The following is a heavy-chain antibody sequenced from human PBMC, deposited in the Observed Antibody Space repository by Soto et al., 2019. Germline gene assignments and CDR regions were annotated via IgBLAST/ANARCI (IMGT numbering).Heavy chain of an antibody. V-gene: IGHV4-59*08. CDR2: IYYSGST. J-gene: IGHJ6*03. CDR3: ARQPIAARPKYYYYYYMDV. CDR1: GGSISSYY. D-gene: IGHD6-6*01. Sequence: SETLSLTCAVSGGSISSYYWSWIRQPPGKGLEWIGYIYYSGSTNYNPSLKSRVTISVDTSKNQFSLKLSSVTAADTAVYYCARQPIAARPKYYYYYYMDVWGKGTTVTVSS.